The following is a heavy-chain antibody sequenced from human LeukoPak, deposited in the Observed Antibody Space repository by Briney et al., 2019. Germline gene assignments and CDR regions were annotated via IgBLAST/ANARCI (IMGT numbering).Heavy chain of an antibody. J-gene: IGHJ6*02. Sequence: PSETLSLTCAVYGGSFNGYYWSWIRQPPGKGLEWIGEINHSGSTNYNPSLKSRVTISVDTSKNQFSLKLSSVTAADTAVYYCARFRIVVVPAAPLGYGMDVWGQGTTVTVSS. D-gene: IGHD2-2*01. CDR1: GGSFNGYY. V-gene: IGHV4-34*01. CDR3: ARFRIVVVPAAPLGYGMDV. CDR2: INHSGST.